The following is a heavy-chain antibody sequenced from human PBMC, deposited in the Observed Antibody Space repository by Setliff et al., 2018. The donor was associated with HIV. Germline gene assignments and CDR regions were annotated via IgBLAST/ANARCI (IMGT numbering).Heavy chain of an antibody. Sequence: SETLSLTCAVYGGSFSGYYWSWIRQPPGKGLEWIGEINHSGSTNYNPSLQSRVTISVDTSKNQFSLKLSSVTAADTAVYYCARGVEFDYWGQGTLVTVSS. CDR3: ARGVEFDY. CDR2: INHSGST. CDR1: GGSFSGYY. J-gene: IGHJ4*02. V-gene: IGHV4-34*01.